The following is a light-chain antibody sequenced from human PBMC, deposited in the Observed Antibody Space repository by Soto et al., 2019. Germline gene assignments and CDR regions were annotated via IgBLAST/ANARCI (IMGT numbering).Light chain of an antibody. J-gene: IGKJ2*01. CDR2: GAS. V-gene: IGKV3-15*01. CDR1: QSVSSN. Sequence: EIVMTQSPANLSVSPGERATLSCRASQSVSSNLAWYQQKPGQGPRLLIYGASTRATSIPARFSGSGSGTEFTITIHSLQSEDFAVYYCQQYNKWPQYTFGQGTKLEIK. CDR3: QQYNKWPQYT.